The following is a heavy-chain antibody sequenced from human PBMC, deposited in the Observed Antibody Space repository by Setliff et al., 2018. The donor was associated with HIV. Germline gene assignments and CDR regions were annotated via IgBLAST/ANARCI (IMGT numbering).Heavy chain of an antibody. D-gene: IGHD3-10*01. V-gene: IGHV1-69*05. CDR1: GGTFSSYA. Sequence: GASVKVSCKASGGTFSSYAISWVRQAPGQGLEWMGGIIPIFGTANYAQKFQGRVTITTDKSTSTAYMELSSLRSEDTAVYYCARDNYPSGSLERYYYYYMDVWGKGTTVTVSS. CDR3: ARDNYPSGSLERYYYYYMDV. J-gene: IGHJ6*03. CDR2: IIPIFGTA.